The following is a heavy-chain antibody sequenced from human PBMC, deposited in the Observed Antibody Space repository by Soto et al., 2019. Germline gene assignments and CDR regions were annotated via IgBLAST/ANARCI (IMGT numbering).Heavy chain of an antibody. CDR1: GLIINGKY. CDR2: INPNSGGT. J-gene: IGHJ4*02. Sequence: SAKLSGKDSGLIINGKYIYWVRQAPGQGLEWMGWINPNSGGTTYAQKFQGRFTRTRDTSITTAYMELSRLTSDDTAVYYCAKSGSFIRPSLGFADFLGQGTLVTV. CDR3: AKSGSFIRPSLGFADF. V-gene: IGHV1-2*02. D-gene: IGHD1-26*01.